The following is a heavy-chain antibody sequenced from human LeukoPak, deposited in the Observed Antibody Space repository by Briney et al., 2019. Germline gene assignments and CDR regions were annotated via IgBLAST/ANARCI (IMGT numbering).Heavy chain of an antibody. Sequence: ASVKVSCKASGYTFTSYGISWVRQAPGQGLEWMGWISAYNGNTNYAQKLQGRVTMTTDTSTSTVYMELSSLRSEDTAVYYCARDYYGSGSYLYYWGQGTLVTVSS. V-gene: IGHV1-18*01. CDR3: ARDYYGSGSYLYY. J-gene: IGHJ4*02. CDR1: GYTFTSYG. D-gene: IGHD3-10*01. CDR2: ISAYNGNT.